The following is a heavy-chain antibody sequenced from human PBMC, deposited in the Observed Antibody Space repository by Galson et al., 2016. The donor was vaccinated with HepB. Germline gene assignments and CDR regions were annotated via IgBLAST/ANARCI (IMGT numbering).Heavy chain of an antibody. V-gene: IGHV3-9*01. J-gene: IGHJ4*02. Sequence: SLRLSCAASGFTFDDYAMHWVRQPPGKGLEWVSGINWNSGRILYADSVKGRFTISRDNAKKSLYLQMNSLRAEDTAFYYCTRETTALTTSSRFYYFDFGGQGTLVTVSS. CDR3: TRETTALTTSSRFYYFDF. CDR2: INWNSGRI. D-gene: IGHD4-17*01. CDR1: GFTFDDYA.